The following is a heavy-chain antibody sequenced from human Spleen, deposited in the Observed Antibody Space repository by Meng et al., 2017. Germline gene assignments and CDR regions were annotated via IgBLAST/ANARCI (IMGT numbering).Heavy chain of an antibody. J-gene: IGHJ3*02. CDR2: INPNSGGT. D-gene: IGHD2-8*01. Sequence: ASVKVSCKASGYTFTGYYMHWVRQAPGQGLEWMGWINPNSGGTNYAQKFQGRVTMTRDTSISTAYMELSRLTSEDTAVYHCARGRTLMVYAPQTDAFDIWGQGTMVTVSS. V-gene: IGHV1-2*02. CDR3: ARGRTLMVYAPQTDAFDI. CDR1: GYTFTGYY.